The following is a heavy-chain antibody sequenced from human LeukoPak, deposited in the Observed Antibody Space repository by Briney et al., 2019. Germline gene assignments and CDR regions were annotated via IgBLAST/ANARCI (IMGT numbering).Heavy chain of an antibody. D-gene: IGHD2-15*01. CDR1: GYAFTSYG. Sequence: ASVKVSCKASGYAFTSYGISWVRQAPGQGLEWMGWISAYNGNTNYAPKLQGRVTMTTDTSTSTAYMELRSLRSDDTAVYYCAREDCSGGSCYSLSLAPVFHVFDIWGQGTMVTVSS. CDR2: ISAYNGNT. CDR3: AREDCSGGSCYSLSLAPVFHVFDI. J-gene: IGHJ3*02. V-gene: IGHV1-18*01.